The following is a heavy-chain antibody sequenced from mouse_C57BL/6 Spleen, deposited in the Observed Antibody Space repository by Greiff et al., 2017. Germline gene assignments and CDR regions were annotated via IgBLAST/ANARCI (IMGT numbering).Heavy chain of an antibody. J-gene: IGHJ1*03. Sequence: QVQLQQSGAELARPGASVKMSCKASGYTFTSYTMHWVKQRPGPGLEWLGYINPSSGYTKYNQQFKDKATLTGDKSSSTAYMQLSSLTSEDSAVYYCARGDGSSHWYFDGWGTGTTVTVSS. CDR1: GYTFTSYT. CDR2: INPSSGYT. CDR3: ARGDGSSHWYFDG. D-gene: IGHD1-1*01. V-gene: IGHV1-4*01.